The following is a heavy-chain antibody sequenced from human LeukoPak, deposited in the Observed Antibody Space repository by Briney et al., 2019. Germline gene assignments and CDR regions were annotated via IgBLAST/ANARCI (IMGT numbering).Heavy chain of an antibody. CDR1: GDSITNGGIP. Sequence: SETLSLTCAVSGDSITNGGIPWSWIRQPPGRGLEWIGYIYQSGITYYNPSLKSRVTILEDRFKNLFSLKLRSVTAADTAVYFCARHVYGLQYAMDVWGEGTTVTVSS. D-gene: IGHD5/OR15-5a*01. V-gene: IGHV4-30-2*01. J-gene: IGHJ6*04. CDR2: IYQSGIT. CDR3: ARHVYGLQYAMDV.